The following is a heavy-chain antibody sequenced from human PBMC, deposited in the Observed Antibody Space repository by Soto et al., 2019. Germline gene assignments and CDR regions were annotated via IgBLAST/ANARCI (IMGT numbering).Heavy chain of an antibody. V-gene: IGHV4-59*01. J-gene: IGHJ4*02. D-gene: IGHD6-6*01. CDR2: IYYSGST. CDR1: GGSISSYY. Sequence: SETLSLTCTVSGGSISSYYWSWIRQPPGKGLEWIGYIYYSGSTNYNPSLKSRVTISVDTSKNQFSLKLSSVAAADTAVYYCARGTYSSSSDYWGQGTLVTVSS. CDR3: ARGTYSSSSDY.